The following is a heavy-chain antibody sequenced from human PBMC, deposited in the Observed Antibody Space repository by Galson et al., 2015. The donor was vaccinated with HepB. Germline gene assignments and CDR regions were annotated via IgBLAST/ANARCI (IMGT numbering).Heavy chain of an antibody. CDR2: ISYDGSNK. V-gene: IGHV3-30-3*01. CDR3: ARDRGGDYAPGFDY. CDR1: GFTFSSYA. D-gene: IGHD4-17*01. J-gene: IGHJ4*02. Sequence: SLRLSCAASGFTFSSYAMHWVRQAPGKGLEWVAVISYDGSNKYYADSVKGRFTTSRDNSKNTLYLQMNSLRAEDTAVYYCARDRGGDYAPGFDYWGQGTLVTVSS.